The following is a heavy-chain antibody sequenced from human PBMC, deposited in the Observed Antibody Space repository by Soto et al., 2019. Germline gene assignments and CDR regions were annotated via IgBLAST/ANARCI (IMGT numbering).Heavy chain of an antibody. D-gene: IGHD3-9*01. CDR3: ARNDILTDSYAFDI. CDR2: INHSGST. Sequence: QVQLQQWGAGLLKPSETLSLTCAVYGGSFSGYYWSWIRQPPGKGLEWVGEINHSGSTNYNPSLMILFPVSVDPSKNQFSLKLSSAADADSVVYYCARNDILTDSYAFDIWGQGTMVTVSS. V-gene: IGHV4-34*01. J-gene: IGHJ3*02. CDR1: GGSFSGYY.